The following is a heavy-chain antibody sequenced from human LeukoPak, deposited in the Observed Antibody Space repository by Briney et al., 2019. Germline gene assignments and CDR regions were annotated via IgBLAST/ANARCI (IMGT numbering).Heavy chain of an antibody. CDR1: GYSISSGYY. CDR3: ARGTVSEPLLPPTFDY. J-gene: IGHJ4*02. D-gene: IGHD1-14*01. CDR2: IYHSGST. V-gene: IGHV4-38-2*01. Sequence: SETLSLTCAVSGYSISSGYYWGWIRQPPGKGLEWIGSIYHSGSTNHNPSLKSRVTISVDTSKNQFSLKLSSVTAADTAVYYCARGTVSEPLLPPTFDYWGQGTLVTVSS.